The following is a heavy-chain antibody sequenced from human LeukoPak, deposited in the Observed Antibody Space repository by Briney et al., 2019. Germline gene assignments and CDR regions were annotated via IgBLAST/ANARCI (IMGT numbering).Heavy chain of an antibody. D-gene: IGHD5-24*01. CDR2: INHSGST. CDR3: ARARMATINY. Sequence: GSLRLSCAASGFTFSSYAMSWVRQAPGKGLEWIGEINHSGSTNYNPSLKSRVTISVDTSKNQFSLKLSSVTAADTAVYYCARARMATINYWGQGTLVTVSS. V-gene: IGHV4-34*01. CDR1: GFTFSSYA. J-gene: IGHJ4*02.